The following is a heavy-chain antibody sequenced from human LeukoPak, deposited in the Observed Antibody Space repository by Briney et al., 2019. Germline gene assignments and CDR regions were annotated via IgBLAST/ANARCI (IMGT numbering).Heavy chain of an antibody. CDR2: FDPEDGET. J-gene: IGHJ4*02. V-gene: IGHV1-24*01. CDR3: ATVYCSGGGCYSEFGY. Sequence: ASVKVSCKVSGYTLTELSMHWVRQAPGKGLEWMGGFDPEDGETIYAQKFQGRVTMTEDTSTDTAYMELSSLRSEDTAVYYCATVYCSGGGCYSEFGYWGQGTLVTVSS. D-gene: IGHD2-15*01. CDR1: GYTLTELS.